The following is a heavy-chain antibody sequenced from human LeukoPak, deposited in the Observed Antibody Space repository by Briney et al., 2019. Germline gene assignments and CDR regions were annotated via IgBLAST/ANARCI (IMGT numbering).Heavy chain of an antibody. CDR1: GGSISSYY. Sequence: SETLSLTCTVSGGSISSYYWSWLRQPPGKGLEWIGYIYYSGSTNYNPSLKSRVTISVDTSKNQFSLKLSSVTAADTAVYYCARGGLYYDFWSGYYLYDAFDIWGQGTMVTVSS. V-gene: IGHV4-59*01. J-gene: IGHJ3*02. CDR2: IYYSGST. D-gene: IGHD3-3*01. CDR3: ARGGLYYDFWSGYYLYDAFDI.